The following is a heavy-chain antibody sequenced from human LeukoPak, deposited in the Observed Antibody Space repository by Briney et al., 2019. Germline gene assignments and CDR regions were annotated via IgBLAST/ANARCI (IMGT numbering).Heavy chain of an antibody. CDR3: AKDVVAYYGMDV. Sequence: GRSLRLSCAASGFIFDDYAMHWVRQAPGKGLEWVSGISWNSGSIGYADSVKGRFTISRDNAKNSLYLQMNSLRAEDTALYYCAKDVVAYYGMDVWGQGTTVTVSS. CDR1: GFIFDDYA. D-gene: IGHD2-15*01. J-gene: IGHJ6*02. CDR2: ISWNSGSI. V-gene: IGHV3-9*01.